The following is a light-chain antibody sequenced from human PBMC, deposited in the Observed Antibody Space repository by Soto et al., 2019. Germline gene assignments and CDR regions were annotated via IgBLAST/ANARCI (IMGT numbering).Light chain of an antibody. Sequence: DIVMTQSPLSLPVTPGEPASISCRSSESLLHSNGYNYLAWYLQKPGQSPQLLIFLGSNRSSGVPDRFSGRGYGTDFTLKISRVEAEDVGVYYCMQALQTPWTFGQGTKVDIK. CDR3: MQALQTPWT. CDR1: ESLLHSNGYNY. J-gene: IGKJ1*01. CDR2: LGS. V-gene: IGKV2-28*01.